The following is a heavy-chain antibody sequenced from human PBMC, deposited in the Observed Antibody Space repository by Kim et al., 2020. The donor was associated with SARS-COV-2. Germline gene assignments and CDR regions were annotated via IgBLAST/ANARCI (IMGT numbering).Heavy chain of an antibody. Sequence: AQKFQGRVTMTRNTSISTAYMELSSLRSEDTAVYYCARGFLGGKPRPPGYWGQGTLVTVSS. J-gene: IGHJ4*02. V-gene: IGHV1-8*01. D-gene: IGHD2-15*01. CDR3: ARGFLGGKPRPPGY.